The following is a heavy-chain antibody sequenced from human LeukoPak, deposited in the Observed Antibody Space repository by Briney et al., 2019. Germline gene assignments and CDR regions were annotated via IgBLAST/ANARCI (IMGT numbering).Heavy chain of an antibody. CDR2: ISSTGTTI. D-gene: IGHD3-22*01. J-gene: IGHJ4*02. V-gene: IGHV3-48*03. Sequence: GGSLRLSCEASGFSFSSYGMNWVRQAPGKGLEWVSYISSTGTTIYYADSVKGRFTISRDNAKNSLYLQMNNLRAEDTAVYYCARAKPTNYYDSSGSLDSWGQGTLVTVSS. CDR1: GFSFSSYG. CDR3: ARAKPTNYYDSSGSLDS.